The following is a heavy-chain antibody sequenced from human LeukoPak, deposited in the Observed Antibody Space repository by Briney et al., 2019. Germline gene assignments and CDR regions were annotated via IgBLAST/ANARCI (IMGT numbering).Heavy chain of an antibody. Sequence: ASVKVSCKASGGTFSSYAISWVRQAPGQGLEWMGGIIPIFGTANYAQKFQGRVTITADESTSTAYMELSSLRSEDTAVYYCARHGYCSGGSCYSASYFSYYGMDVWGQGTSVTVSS. J-gene: IGHJ6*02. CDR3: ARHGYCSGGSCYSASYFSYYGMDV. V-gene: IGHV1-69*01. D-gene: IGHD2-15*01. CDR2: IIPIFGTA. CDR1: GGTFSSYA.